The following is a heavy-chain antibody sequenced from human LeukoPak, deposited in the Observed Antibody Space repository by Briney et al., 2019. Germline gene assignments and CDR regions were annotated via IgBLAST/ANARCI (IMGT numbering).Heavy chain of an antibody. CDR1: GYTLTQLA. CDR2: FDPEDGET. Sequence: ASVKVSCKVSGYTLTQLAMNWVRQAPGKGLEWMGGFDPEDGETIYAQRFRGRVTMTEDTSADTAYMELSSLRSEDTAVYYCATDIDYYGSATYYKRGWGQGTLVTVSS. J-gene: IGHJ4*02. D-gene: IGHD3-10*01. CDR3: ATDIDYYGSATYYKRG. V-gene: IGHV1-24*01.